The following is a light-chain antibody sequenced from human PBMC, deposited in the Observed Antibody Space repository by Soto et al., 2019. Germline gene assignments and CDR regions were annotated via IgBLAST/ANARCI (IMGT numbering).Light chain of an antibody. J-gene: IGKJ1*01. V-gene: IGKV1-5*01. Sequence: DIQMTQSPSTLSASVGDRVTITCRASQSISSWLAWYQKKAGKDPKILIYDASSLESGVPSRFSGSGSGTEFNLTISRLQTDDFATYDCQQYNSYTWTFGQGTKVDIK. CDR1: QSISSW. CDR2: DAS. CDR3: QQYNSYTWT.